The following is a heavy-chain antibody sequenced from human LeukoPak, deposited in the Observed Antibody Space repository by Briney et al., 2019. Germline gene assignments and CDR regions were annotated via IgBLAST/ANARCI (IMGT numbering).Heavy chain of an antibody. Sequence: GGSLRLSCAASGFTFSSYAMRWGRQAPGKGLEWVSAISGSGGSTYYADSVKGRFTISRDYSKNTLYLQMNSLRAEDTAVYYYAKDSEYSSGWGFTDYWGQGTLVTVSS. J-gene: IGHJ4*02. CDR3: AKDSEYSSGWGFTDY. V-gene: IGHV3-23*01. CDR1: GFTFSSYA. CDR2: ISGSGGST. D-gene: IGHD6-19*01.